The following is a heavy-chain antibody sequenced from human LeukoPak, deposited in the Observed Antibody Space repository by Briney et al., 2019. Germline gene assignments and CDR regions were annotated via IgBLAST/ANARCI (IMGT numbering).Heavy chain of an antibody. D-gene: IGHD6-19*01. J-gene: IGHJ4*02. CDR2: IKQDGSEK. CDR3: ARGDSSGWYYFDY. V-gene: IGHV3-7*01. Sequence: GESLRLSCAASGFIFSSYWMSWVRQAPGKGLEWVANIKQDGSEKYYVDSVKGRFTISRDNAKNSLYLQMNSLRAEDTAVYYCARGDSSGWYYFDYWGQGTLVTVSS. CDR1: GFIFSSYW.